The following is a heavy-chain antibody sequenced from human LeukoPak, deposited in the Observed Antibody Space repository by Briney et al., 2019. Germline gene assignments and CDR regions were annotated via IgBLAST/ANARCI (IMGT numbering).Heavy chain of an antibody. J-gene: IGHJ4*02. CDR2: VNPNSGGT. CDR1: GYTFTGYY. D-gene: IGHD3-10*01. CDR3: ARDLSLLWFGELKGSGDY. Sequence: GASVKVSCKASGYTFTGYYMHWVRQAPGQGLEWMGWVNPNSGGTNYAQKFQGRVTMTRDTSISTAYMELSRLRSDDTAVYYCARDLSLLWFGELKGSGDYWGQGTLVTVPS. V-gene: IGHV1-2*02.